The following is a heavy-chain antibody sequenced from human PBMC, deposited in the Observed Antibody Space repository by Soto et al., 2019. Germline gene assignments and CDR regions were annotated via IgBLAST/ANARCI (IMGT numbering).Heavy chain of an antibody. J-gene: IGHJ4*02. CDR2: IKQDGSEK. CDR1: GFTFSSYW. V-gene: IGHV3-7*01. Sequence: EVQLVESGRGLVQPGGSLRLSCAASGFTFSSYWMSWVRQAPGKGLARVANIKQDGSEKYYVDSVKGRFTIARANAKHARYLQRNRLRAEDTDVYYCARDLALWGQGTLVTVSS. CDR3: ARDLAL. D-gene: IGHD3-3*02.